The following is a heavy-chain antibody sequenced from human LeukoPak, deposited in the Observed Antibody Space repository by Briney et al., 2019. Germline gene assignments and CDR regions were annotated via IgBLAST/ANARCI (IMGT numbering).Heavy chain of an antibody. CDR2: IYYSGST. CDR1: GGSISSSNYY. V-gene: IGHV4-39*01. J-gene: IGHJ4*02. Sequence: PSETLSLTCTVSGGSISSSNYYWGWIRQPPGKGLEWIGSIYYSGSTYYNPSLKSRVTISVDTSKRQFSLKLNSVTAADTAVYYCARHTSMTKVAFDYWGQGTLVTVSS. CDR3: ARHTSMTKVAFDY. D-gene: IGHD4-23*01.